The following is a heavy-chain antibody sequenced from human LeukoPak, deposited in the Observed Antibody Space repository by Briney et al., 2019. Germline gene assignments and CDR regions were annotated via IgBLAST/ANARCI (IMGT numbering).Heavy chain of an antibody. D-gene: IGHD3-10*01. CDR3: ARARGLTYGSGSYRTLRAYYFDY. V-gene: IGHV4-59*01. Sequence: SETLSLTCTVSGGSISSYYWSWIRQPPGKGLEWIGYIYYSGSTNYNPSLKSRVTISVDTSKNQFSLKLSSVTAADTAVYYCARARGLTYGSGSYRTLRAYYFDYWGQGTLVTVSS. J-gene: IGHJ4*02. CDR2: IYYSGST. CDR1: GGSISSYY.